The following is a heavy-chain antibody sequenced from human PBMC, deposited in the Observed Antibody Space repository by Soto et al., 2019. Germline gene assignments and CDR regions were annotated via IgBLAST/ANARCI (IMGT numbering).Heavy chain of an antibody. CDR1: GGSISGGGFS. Sequence: SETLSLTCAVSGGSISGGGFSWSWIRQPPGKGLEWIGYILHTGGTQYNPSLKSRDSMSVDKSKNQFSLHLTSVAAADTAVYYCARLQFGEGFDYWGQGALVTVPQ. V-gene: IGHV4-30-2*01. CDR2: ILHTGGT. D-gene: IGHD3-10*01. J-gene: IGHJ4*02. CDR3: ARLQFGEGFDY.